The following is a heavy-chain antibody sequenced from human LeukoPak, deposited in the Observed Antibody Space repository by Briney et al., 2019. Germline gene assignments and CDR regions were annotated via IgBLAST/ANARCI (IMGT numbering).Heavy chain of an antibody. D-gene: IGHD6-19*01. CDR3: VKSYSGWTGQS. Sequence: PGGSLRLSCAASGFSVRSNYMSWVRQAPGKSLESVAVIHGGGTTLYADSVKGRFTISRDDSKNTLSLQMNSLRDEDTALYYCVKSYSGWTGQSWGQGTQVTVSS. CDR2: IHGGGTT. J-gene: IGHJ5*02. V-gene: IGHV3-66*01. CDR1: GFSVRSNY.